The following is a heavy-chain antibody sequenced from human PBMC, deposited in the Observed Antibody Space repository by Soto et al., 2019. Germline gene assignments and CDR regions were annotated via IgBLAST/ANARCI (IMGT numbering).Heavy chain of an antibody. CDR3: ARERLDLYCSGGSCYRGYFDY. V-gene: IGHV4-4*02. CDR2: IYHSGST. Sequence: QVQLQESGPGLVKPSGTLSLTCAVSGGSISSSNWWSWVRQPPGKGLEWIGEIYHSGSTNYNPSLKSRVTISVDQSKNQFSLKLSSVTAADTAVYYCARERLDLYCSGGSCYRGYFDYWGQGPMVTVSS. J-gene: IGHJ4*02. CDR1: GGSISSSNW. D-gene: IGHD2-15*01.